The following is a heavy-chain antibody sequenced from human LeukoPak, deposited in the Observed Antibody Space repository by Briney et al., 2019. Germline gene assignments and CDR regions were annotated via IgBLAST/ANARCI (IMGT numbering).Heavy chain of an antibody. CDR1: GGSISSYY. Sequence: SSETLSLTCTVSGGSISSYYWSWIRQPPGKGLEWIGYIYYSGSTNYNPSRKSRVTISVDPSKNQFSLKLSSVTAADTAVYYCARSATYYYDSSGYPTAGYFDYWGQGTLVTVSS. CDR3: ARSATYYYDSSGYPTAGYFDY. CDR2: IYYSGST. J-gene: IGHJ4*02. V-gene: IGHV4-59*01. D-gene: IGHD3-22*01.